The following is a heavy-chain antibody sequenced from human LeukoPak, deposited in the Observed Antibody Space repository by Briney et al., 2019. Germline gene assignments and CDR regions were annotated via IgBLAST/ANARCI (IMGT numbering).Heavy chain of an antibody. CDR2: IYPGDSDT. J-gene: IGHJ3*02. V-gene: IGHV5-51*01. CDR3: ASPAITGTEHAFDI. Sequence: GESLKISCRGSGYSFTNYWIAWVRQMPGKGLEWMGIIYPGDSDTRYSPSFQGQVTISADKSISTAYLQWSSLKASDTALYYCASPAITGTEHAFDIWGQGTMVTVSS. CDR1: GYSFTNYW. D-gene: IGHD1-7*01.